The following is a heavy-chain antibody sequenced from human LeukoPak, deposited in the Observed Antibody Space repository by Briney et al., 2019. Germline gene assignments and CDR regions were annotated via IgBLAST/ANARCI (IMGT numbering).Heavy chain of an antibody. V-gene: IGHV1-2*02. CDR1: GYTFTGYY. D-gene: IGHD5-12*01. Sequence: ASVKYSCKASGYTFTGYYIHWVREAPGQGLEWMGWINPNSGGTNYAQKFQGRVTMTRDTSISTAYMELSRLRSDDTAVYYCSRIPDIVATMTPADYWGQGTLVTVSS. J-gene: IGHJ4*02. CDR3: SRIPDIVATMTPADY. CDR2: INPNSGGT.